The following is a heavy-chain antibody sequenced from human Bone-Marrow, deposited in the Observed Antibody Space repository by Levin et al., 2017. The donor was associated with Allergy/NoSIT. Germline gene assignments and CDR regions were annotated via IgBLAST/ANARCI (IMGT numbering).Heavy chain of an antibody. J-gene: IGHJ4*02. Sequence: PGESLKISCVASGFTFSDFAINWVRQAPGTGLEWVSGVSGSGDVTTYADSVKGRFTISRDNSKNTLYLQMNSLRAEDTAVYYCANRIKWGRGTLVTVSS. CDR3: ANRIK. CDR2: VSGSGDVT. D-gene: IGHD3-10*01. CDR1: GFTFSDFA. V-gene: IGHV3-23*01.